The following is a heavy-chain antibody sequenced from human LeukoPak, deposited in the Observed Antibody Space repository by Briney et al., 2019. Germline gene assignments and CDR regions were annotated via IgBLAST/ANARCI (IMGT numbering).Heavy chain of an antibody. J-gene: IGHJ6*03. CDR3: ARVFDSGSQAYFYYMDV. CDR1: GGSISSSSYY. Sequence: SETLSLTCTVSGGSISSSSYYWGWIRQPPGKGLEWIGSIYYTGSTYYNPSLKSRVTMSVDTSKSQFSLKVSSVTAADTAVYYCARVFDSGSQAYFYYMDVWGKGTTVTISS. V-gene: IGHV4-39*07. D-gene: IGHD3-10*01. CDR2: IYYTGST.